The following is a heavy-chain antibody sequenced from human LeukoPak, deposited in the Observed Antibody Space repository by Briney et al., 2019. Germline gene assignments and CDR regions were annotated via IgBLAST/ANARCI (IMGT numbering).Heavy chain of an antibody. V-gene: IGHV3-48*04. J-gene: IGHJ4*02. CDR3: ASQSSGSSTRAPDI. D-gene: IGHD1-26*01. CDR2: ISSSSRTK. CDR1: GGTFSSYS. Sequence: GGSLRLSCATPGGTFSSYSLNWVRQAPGKGLEWVSYISSSSRTKYYADSVKGRSIISRDNANNSLYLQMNSLRAEDTALYYCASQSSGSSTRAPDIWGQGTLVTVSS.